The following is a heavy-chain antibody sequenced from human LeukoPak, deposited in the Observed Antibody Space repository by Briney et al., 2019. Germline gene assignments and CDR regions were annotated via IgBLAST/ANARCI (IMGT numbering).Heavy chain of an antibody. D-gene: IGHD1-1*01. CDR1: GGSFSGYY. V-gene: IGHV4-34*01. Sequence: PSETLSLTCSVYGGSFSGYYWTWIRQSPGKGLEWIGEINHSGITNYNPSLKSRATISVDTSKSQFSLKVRSVTAADTAVYFCARSVTTIGRNDIDSWGQGTLVTISS. CDR2: INHSGIT. J-gene: IGHJ4*02. CDR3: ARSVTTIGRNDIDS.